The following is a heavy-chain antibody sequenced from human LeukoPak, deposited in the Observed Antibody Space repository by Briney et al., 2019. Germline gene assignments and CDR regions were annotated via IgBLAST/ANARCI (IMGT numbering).Heavy chain of an antibody. Sequence: SETLSLTCTVSGGSISSYYWSWIRQPPGKGLEWIGYIYYSGSTNYNPSLKSRVTISVDTSKNQFSLKLSSVTAADTAVYYCARSSYYYGADALDGWGQGTMVTVSS. CDR2: IYYSGST. CDR1: GGSISSYY. V-gene: IGHV4-59*01. J-gene: IGHJ3*01. D-gene: IGHD3-10*01. CDR3: ARSSYYYGADALDG.